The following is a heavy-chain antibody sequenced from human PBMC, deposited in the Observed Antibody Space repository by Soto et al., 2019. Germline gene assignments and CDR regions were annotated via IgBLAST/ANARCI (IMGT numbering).Heavy chain of an antibody. D-gene: IGHD2-2*01. Sequence: EIQLVEWGGGLVRPGRSLRLSCTASGFTFDDYAMHWVRQAPGRGLEWVSGITWNSGNIAYADSVKGRFTIARDDDNNSLYLQMNSLRPEDTALYYCVKDSYADFHRVLSTAEYFFDYWGHGTLVTVSS. J-gene: IGHJ4*01. CDR2: ITWNSGNI. V-gene: IGHV3-9*01. CDR1: GFTFDDYA. CDR3: VKDSYADFHRVLSTAEYFFDY.